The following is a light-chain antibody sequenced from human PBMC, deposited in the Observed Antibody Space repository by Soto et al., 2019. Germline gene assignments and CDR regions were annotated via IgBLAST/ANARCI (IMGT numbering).Light chain of an antibody. CDR1: SSNIGSHF. V-gene: IGLV1-44*01. J-gene: IGLJ1*01. Sequence: QSVLTQPPSASGTPGQSLTISCSGSSSNIGSHFVYWYQHLPGTAPKLLIFRDGQRPSGVPARFFGSKSGTSASLAISGLQSEDEADYYCAAWDDSLNGYVFGTGTKVTVL. CDR3: AAWDDSLNGYV. CDR2: RDG.